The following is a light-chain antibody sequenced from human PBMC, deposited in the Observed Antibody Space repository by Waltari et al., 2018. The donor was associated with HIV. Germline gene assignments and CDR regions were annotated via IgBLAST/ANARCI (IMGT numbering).Light chain of an antibody. CDR3: SSYGGSNNVV. Sequence: QSALTQPPSASGSPGQSVTISCTGTSSDVGGYNYVSLYQQHPGKAPKLMIYGVNKRPSGVPDHCSGAKSGNTASRTVSGLQGEDEAEYYCSSYGGSNNVVFGGGTKLTVL. CDR2: GVN. CDR1: SSDVGGYNY. J-gene: IGLJ2*01. V-gene: IGLV2-8*01.